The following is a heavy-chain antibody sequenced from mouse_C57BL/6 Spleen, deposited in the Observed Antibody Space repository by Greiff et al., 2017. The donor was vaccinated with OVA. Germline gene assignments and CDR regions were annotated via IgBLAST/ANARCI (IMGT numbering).Heavy chain of an antibody. Sequence: VQLKESGPELVKPGASVKISCKASGYSFTDYNMNWVKQSNGKSLEWIGVINPNYGTTSYNQKFKGKATLTVDKSSSTAYMQLNSLTSEDSAVYYCAREGSTMVTTLDYWGQGTTLTVSS. CDR3: AREGSTMVTTLDY. J-gene: IGHJ2*01. D-gene: IGHD2-2*01. CDR1: GYSFTDYN. CDR2: INPNYGTT. V-gene: IGHV1-39*01.